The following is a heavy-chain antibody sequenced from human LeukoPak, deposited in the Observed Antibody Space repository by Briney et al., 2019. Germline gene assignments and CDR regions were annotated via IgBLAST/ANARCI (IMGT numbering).Heavy chain of an antibody. CDR1: GGSFSGYY. Sequence: SETLSLTCAVYGGSFSGYYWSWIRQPPGKGLEWIGEINHSGSTNYNPSLRSRVTISVDTSKNQFSLKLSSVTAADTAVYYCARGQKAGYSRGWYVDYFDYRGQGTLVTVTS. CDR2: INHSGST. CDR3: ARGQKAGYSRGWYVDYFDY. D-gene: IGHD6-19*01. J-gene: IGHJ4*02. V-gene: IGHV4-34*01.